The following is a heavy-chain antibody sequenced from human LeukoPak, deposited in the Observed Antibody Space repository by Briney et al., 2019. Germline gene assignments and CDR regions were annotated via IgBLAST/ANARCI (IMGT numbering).Heavy chain of an antibody. D-gene: IGHD3-10*01. V-gene: IGHV1-2*02. J-gene: IGHJ5*02. Sequence: GGSLRLSCAASGFTFSSYGMHWVRQAPGQGLEWMGWINPNSGGTNYAQKFQGRVTMTRDTSISTAYMELSRLRSDDTAVYYCARRAGWSYSMIVREYNWFDPWGQGTLVTVSS. CDR2: INPNSGGT. CDR1: GFTFSSYG. CDR3: ARRAGWSYSMIVREYNWFDP.